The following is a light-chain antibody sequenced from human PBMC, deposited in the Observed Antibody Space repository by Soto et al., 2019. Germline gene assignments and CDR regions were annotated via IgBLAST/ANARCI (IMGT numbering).Light chain of an antibody. CDR2: DAS. Sequence: EIVLTQSPGTLSLSPGERATLSCRASQSVSSSYLAWYQQKPGQAPRLLVYDASSRATGIPDRFSGSGSGTEFTLTISRLEPEDFAVYYCQQYGSSTLTFGGGTKVEIK. J-gene: IGKJ4*01. V-gene: IGKV3-20*01. CDR3: QQYGSSTLT. CDR1: QSVSSSY.